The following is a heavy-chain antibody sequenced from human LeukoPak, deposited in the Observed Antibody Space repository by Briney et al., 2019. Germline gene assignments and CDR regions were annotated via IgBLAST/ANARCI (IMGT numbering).Heavy chain of an antibody. CDR2: IYHTGST. CDR1: GGSISSGLYS. J-gene: IGHJ6*02. CDR3: ARHGRPSYVYGMDV. V-gene: IGHV4-30-2*03. Sequence: SQTLSLTCDVSGGSISSGLYSWSWIRQPLGKGLEWIGYIYHTGSTYYNPSLKSRVTISVDTSKNQFSLKLSSVTAADTAVYYCARHGRPSYVYGMDVWGQGTTVTVSS. D-gene: IGHD3-16*01.